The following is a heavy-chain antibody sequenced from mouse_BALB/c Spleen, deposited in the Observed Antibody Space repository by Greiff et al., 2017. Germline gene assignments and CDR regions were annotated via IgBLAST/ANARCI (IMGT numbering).Heavy chain of an antibody. Sequence: EVKLVESGGGLVQPGGSRKLSCAASGFTFSDYGMAWVRQAPGKGPEWVAFISNLAYSIYYADTVTGRFTISRENAKNTLYLEMSSLRSEDTAMYYCAREGGRGYFDYWGQGTTLTVSS. V-gene: IGHV5-15*02. D-gene: IGHD1-1*01. CDR1: GFTFSDYG. J-gene: IGHJ2*01. CDR3: AREGGRGYFDY. CDR2: ISNLAYSI.